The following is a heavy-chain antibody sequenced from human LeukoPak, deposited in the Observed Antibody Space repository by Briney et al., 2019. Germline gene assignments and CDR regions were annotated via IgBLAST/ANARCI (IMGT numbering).Heavy chain of an antibody. D-gene: IGHD2-15*01. Sequence: GSLRLSCAASGFTFSNYAMSWVRQAPGKGLEWIGEIYHSGSTNYNPSLKSRVTISVDKSKNQFSLKLSSVTAADTAVYYCASSPSGERGVAVFDIWGQGTMVTVS. V-gene: IGHV4-4*02. J-gene: IGHJ3*02. CDR2: IYHSGST. CDR3: ASSPSGERGVAVFDI. CDR1: GFTFSNYAM.